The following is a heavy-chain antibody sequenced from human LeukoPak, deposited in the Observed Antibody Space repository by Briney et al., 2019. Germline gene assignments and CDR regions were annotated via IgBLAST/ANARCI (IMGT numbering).Heavy chain of an antibody. V-gene: IGHV3-9*01. Sequence: PGGSLRLSCAASGFTFSTYAMSWVRQAPGKGLEWVSGISWNSGSIGYADSVKGRFTISRDNAKNSLYLQMNSLRAEDTALYYCAKDRSYSSSPIFFDYWGQGTLVTVSS. CDR3: AKDRSYSSSPIFFDY. CDR1: GFTFSTYA. D-gene: IGHD6-13*01. CDR2: ISWNSGSI. J-gene: IGHJ4*02.